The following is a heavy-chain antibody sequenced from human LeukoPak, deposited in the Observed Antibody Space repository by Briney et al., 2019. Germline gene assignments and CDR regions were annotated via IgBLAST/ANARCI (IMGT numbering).Heavy chain of an antibody. D-gene: IGHD6-6*01. CDR2: ISSSGSTI. CDR1: GFTFSDYY. J-gene: IGHJ4*02. V-gene: IGHV3-11*01. Sequence: GGSLRLSCAASGFTFSDYYMSWIRQAPGKGLEWVSYISSSGSTIYYADSVKGRFTISRDNAKNSLYLQMNSLRAEDTAVYYCARVGSRYCSSSYFDYWGQGTLVTVSS. CDR3: ARVGSRYCSSSYFDY.